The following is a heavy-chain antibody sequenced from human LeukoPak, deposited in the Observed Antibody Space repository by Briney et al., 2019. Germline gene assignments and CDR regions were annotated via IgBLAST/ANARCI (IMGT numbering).Heavy chain of an antibody. CDR3: ARGGGNSVYYYYMDV. J-gene: IGHJ6*03. CDR1: GYTFTSYD. V-gene: IGHV1-8*03. Sequence: GASVKVSCKASGYTFTSYDINWVRQATGQGLEWMGWMNPNSGNTGYAQKFQGRVTITRNTSISTAYMELSSLRSEDTAVYYCARGGGNSVYYYYMDVWGKGTTVTVSS. D-gene: IGHD4-23*01. CDR2: MNPNSGNT.